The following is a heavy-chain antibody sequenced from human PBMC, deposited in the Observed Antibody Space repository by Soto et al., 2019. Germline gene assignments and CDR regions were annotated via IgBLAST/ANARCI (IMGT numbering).Heavy chain of an antibody. D-gene: IGHD2-2*02. Sequence: ELPLLESGGGLVQPGGSLRLSCVASGFTFSSYAMSWVRQAPGKGLEWVSTISGSGGSTYYADSVKGRFTISRDNSKNTLDLQMNSLRAEDTAVYYCAKDRGSGSTSWYNGWFDPWGQGTLVTVSS. CDR3: AKDRGSGSTSWYNGWFDP. CDR2: ISGSGGST. J-gene: IGHJ5*02. CDR1: GFTFSSYA. V-gene: IGHV3-23*01.